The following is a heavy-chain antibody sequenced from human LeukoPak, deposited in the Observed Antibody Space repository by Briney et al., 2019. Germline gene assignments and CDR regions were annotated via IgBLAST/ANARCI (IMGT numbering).Heavy chain of an antibody. CDR3: ARATQVVTPNYFDY. J-gene: IGHJ4*02. CDR2: IYYSGST. D-gene: IGHD4-23*01. CDR1: GGSISSGGYY. V-gene: IGHV4-31*03. Sequence: KPSQTLSLTCTVSGGSISSGGYYWSWIRQHPGKGLEWIGYIYYSGSTYYTPSLKSRVTISVDTSKTQFSLKLSSVTAADTAVYYCARATQVVTPNYFDYWGQGTLVTVSS.